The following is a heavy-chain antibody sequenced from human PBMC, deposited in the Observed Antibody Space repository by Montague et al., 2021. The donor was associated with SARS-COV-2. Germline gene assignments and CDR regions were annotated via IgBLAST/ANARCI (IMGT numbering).Heavy chain of an antibody. CDR1: SGSISNYY. D-gene: IGHD3-10*01. CDR3: ARAKTSTDMGSQCVRGYYAMDV. CDR2: ISGSGLT. Sequence: SETLSLTCTVSSGSISNYYWSWIRQSPGKGLEWIGYISGSGLTTDNPSLRSRVTISVGASGNQFFLYLLSVTAADTAVYYCARAKTSTDMGSQCVRGYYAMDVWGQGTAVIVSS. J-gene: IGHJ6*02. V-gene: IGHV4-59*01.